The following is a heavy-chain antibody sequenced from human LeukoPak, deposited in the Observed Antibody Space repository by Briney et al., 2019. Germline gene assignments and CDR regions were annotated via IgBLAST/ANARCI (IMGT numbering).Heavy chain of an antibody. CDR1: GDSISSSDYY. D-gene: IGHD2/OR15-2a*01. V-gene: IGHV4-39*01. CDR3: ARGPSLYYFDY. J-gene: IGHJ4*02. Sequence: PSETLSLTCTVSGDSISSSDYYCGWIRQPPGKGLEWIGSIYHSGNTYYNPSLKSRVTISVDTSKNQFSLKLTSVTAADTAVYFCARGPSLYYFDYWGQGTLVTVSS. CDR2: IYHSGNT.